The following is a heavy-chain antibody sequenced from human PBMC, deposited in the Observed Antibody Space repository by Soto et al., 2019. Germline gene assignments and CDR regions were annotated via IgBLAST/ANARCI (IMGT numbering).Heavy chain of an antibody. V-gene: IGHV3-30*18. J-gene: IGHJ6*02. Sequence: QVQLVESVGGVVQPGRSLRLSCAASGFTFSSYGMHWVRQAPGKGLEWVAVISYDGSNKYYADSVKGRFTISRDNSKNTLYLQMNSLRAEDTAVYYCAKASGTDRHYYYGMDVWGQGTTVTVSS. CDR3: AKASGTDRHYYYGMDV. CDR2: ISYDGSNK. CDR1: GFTFSSYG. D-gene: IGHD1-1*01.